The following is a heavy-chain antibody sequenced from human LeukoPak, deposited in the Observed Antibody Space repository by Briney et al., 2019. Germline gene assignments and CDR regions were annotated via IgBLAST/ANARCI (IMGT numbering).Heavy chain of an antibody. D-gene: IGHD4-23*01. Sequence: SETLSLTCAVSGGSIGSSSGNCWTWVRQPSGKGLEWIGEIYHSGSTNYNPSLKSRVTMLLDKSKNQFSLKLSSVTAADTAVYYCARNGGNSDFDYWGQGTLVTVSS. CDR2: IYHSGST. CDR3: ARNGGNSDFDY. J-gene: IGHJ4*02. CDR1: GGSIGSSSGNC. V-gene: IGHV4-4*02.